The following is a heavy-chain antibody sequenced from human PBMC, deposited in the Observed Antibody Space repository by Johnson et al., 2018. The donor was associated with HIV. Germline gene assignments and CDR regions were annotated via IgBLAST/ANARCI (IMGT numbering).Heavy chain of an antibody. Sequence: QMQLVESGGGVVQPGRSLRLSCAASGFTFSTYAMHWVRQAPGKGLEWMAAISYDGSNKYYADSVKGRFAISRDNSKNTLYLQMNSLRAEDTAVYYCAKTHDSSGYYGGLDAFDIWGQGTMVTVSS. CDR2: ISYDGSNK. V-gene: IGHV3-30*09. CDR3: AKTHDSSGYYGGLDAFDI. J-gene: IGHJ3*02. CDR1: GFTFSTYA. D-gene: IGHD3-22*01.